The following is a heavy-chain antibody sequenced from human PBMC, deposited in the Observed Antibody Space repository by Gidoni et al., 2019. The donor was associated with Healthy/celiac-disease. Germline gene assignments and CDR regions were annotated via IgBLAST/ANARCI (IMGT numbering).Heavy chain of an antibody. J-gene: IGHJ4*02. CDR3: AKDIGPKWELPE. CDR1: GFTFDDYA. D-gene: IGHD1-26*01. Sequence: EVQLVESGGGLVQPGRSLRLSCAASGFTFDDYAMHWARQAPGKGLEWVSGISWNSGSIGYADSVKGRFTISRDNAKNSLYLQMNSLRAEDTALYYCAKDIGPKWELPEWGQGTLVTVSS. V-gene: IGHV3-9*01. CDR2: ISWNSGSI.